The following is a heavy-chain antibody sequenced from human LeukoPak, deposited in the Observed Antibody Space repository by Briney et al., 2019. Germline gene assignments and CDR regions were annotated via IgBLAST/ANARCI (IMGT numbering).Heavy chain of an antibody. Sequence: GASVKVSCKASGGTFSSYAISWVRQAPGQGLEWMGRIIPILGIANYAQKFQGRVTITADKSTSTAYMELSSLRSKDTAVYYCARGSMYYYDSSGYYLHYWGQGTLVTVSS. D-gene: IGHD3-22*01. V-gene: IGHV1-69*04. J-gene: IGHJ4*02. CDR1: GGTFSSYA. CDR3: ARGSMYYYDSSGYYLHY. CDR2: IIPILGIA.